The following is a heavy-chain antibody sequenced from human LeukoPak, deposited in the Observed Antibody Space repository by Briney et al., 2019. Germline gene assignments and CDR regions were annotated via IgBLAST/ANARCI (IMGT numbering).Heavy chain of an antibody. V-gene: IGHV4-34*01. J-gene: IGHJ6*03. Sequence: SETLSLTCAVYGGSFSGYYWSWIRQPPGKGLEWIGEINHSGSTNYNPSLKSRVTISVDTSKNQFSLKLSSVTAADTAVYYCARVPFWSGYYPPRRYYMDVWGKGTTVTVSS. CDR1: GGSFSGYY. D-gene: IGHD3-3*01. CDR3: ARVPFWSGYYPPRRYYMDV. CDR2: INHSGST.